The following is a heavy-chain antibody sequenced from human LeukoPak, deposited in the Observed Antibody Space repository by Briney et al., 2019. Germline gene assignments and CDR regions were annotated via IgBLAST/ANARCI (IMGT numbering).Heavy chain of an antibody. J-gene: IGHJ4*02. Sequence: GGSLRLSCAASGFTFSSYWMSWVRQAPGKGLEWVANIKHDGSEKYYLDSVKGRFTISRDNAKNSLYLQMNSLRPEDTAVYYCAKDREYLYDSGEFDYWGQGTLVTVSS. CDR3: AKDREYLYDSGEFDY. V-gene: IGHV3-7*01. D-gene: IGHD3-22*01. CDR2: IKHDGSEK. CDR1: GFTFSSYW.